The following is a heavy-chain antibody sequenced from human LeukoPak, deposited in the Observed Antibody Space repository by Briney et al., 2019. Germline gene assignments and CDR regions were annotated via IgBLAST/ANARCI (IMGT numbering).Heavy chain of an antibody. Sequence: GGSLRLSCAASGFTFSSYAMSWVRQAPGKGLEWVSAISGSGGSTYYADSVKGRFTISRDNSKNTLYLQMNSLRAEDTAVYYCAKDTDGYCSGGSCFDYWGQGTLVTVSS. CDR3: AKDTDGYCSGGSCFDY. CDR1: GFTFSSYA. J-gene: IGHJ4*02. CDR2: ISGSGGST. V-gene: IGHV3-23*01. D-gene: IGHD2-15*01.